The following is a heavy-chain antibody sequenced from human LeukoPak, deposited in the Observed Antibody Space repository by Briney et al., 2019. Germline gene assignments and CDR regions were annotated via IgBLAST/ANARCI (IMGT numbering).Heavy chain of an antibody. V-gene: IGHV3-30*04. CDR2: ISYDGGNK. Sequence: GGSLRLSCAASGFTLRSYAMHWVRQAPGKGLEWVAVISYDGGNKYYADSVKSRFTISRHNSKNTLYLQMNSLRTEDTAVYYCARGGYFDSTAVDYWGQGTLVTVSS. J-gene: IGHJ4*02. D-gene: IGHD3-22*01. CDR3: ARGGYFDSTAVDY. CDR1: GFTLRSYA.